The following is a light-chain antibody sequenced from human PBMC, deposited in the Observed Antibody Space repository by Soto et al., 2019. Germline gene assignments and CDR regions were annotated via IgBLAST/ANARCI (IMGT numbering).Light chain of an antibody. Sequence: QSVLTQPPSASGSPGQSVTISCTGTSSDVGGYDFVSWYQQHPGKAPKILIYDVSKRASGVPDRFSGSKSGNTASLTVSGLQPDDEADYYCNSYGGNTNVVFGGGTKLTVL. CDR2: DVS. CDR1: SSDVGGYDF. J-gene: IGLJ2*01. V-gene: IGLV2-8*01. CDR3: NSYGGNTNVV.